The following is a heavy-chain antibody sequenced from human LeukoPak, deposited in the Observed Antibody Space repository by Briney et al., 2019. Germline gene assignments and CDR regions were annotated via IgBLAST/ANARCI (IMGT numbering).Heavy chain of an antibody. CDR3: GKTDIYFNPIDY. Sequence: KPSETLSLTCAVSGVSISTSKWWIWVRQPPGQGLEWIGEIHRDGRTRYNPSLTSRVTMSMDYTKNQFSLNVRFVTAADTAIYYCGKTDIYFNPIDYWGPGSLVTVSS. CDR2: IHRDGRT. V-gene: IGHV4-4*02. J-gene: IGHJ4*02. CDR1: GVSISTSKW. D-gene: IGHD3-9*01.